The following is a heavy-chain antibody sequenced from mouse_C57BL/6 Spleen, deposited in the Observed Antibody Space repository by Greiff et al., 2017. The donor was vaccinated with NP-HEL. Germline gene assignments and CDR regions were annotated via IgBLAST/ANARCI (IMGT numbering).Heavy chain of an antibody. J-gene: IGHJ4*01. CDR3: ARWSTVVATGGAMDY. CDR1: GYTFTSYG. CDR2: IYPRSGNT. V-gene: IGHV1-81*01. D-gene: IGHD1-1*01. Sequence: QVQLKESGAELARPGASVKLSCKASGYTFTSYGISWVKQRTGQGLEWIGEIYPRSGNTYYNEKFKGKATLTADKSSSTAYMELRSLTSEDSAVYFCARWSTVVATGGAMDYWGQGTSVTVSS.